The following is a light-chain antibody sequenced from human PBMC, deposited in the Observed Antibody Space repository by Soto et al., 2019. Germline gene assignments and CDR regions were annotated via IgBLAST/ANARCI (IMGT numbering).Light chain of an antibody. V-gene: IGKV3-20*01. CDR3: HHYGSSPWT. Sequence: EIVLTQSPGTLSLSPGERATLSCSASQSVSGSYLAWYQQEPGQAPRLLIYGASSRATGIPDRFSGSGSGTDFTLTVRRLEPEDFAVYYCHHYGSSPWTLGQGTKVEIK. J-gene: IGKJ1*01. CDR2: GAS. CDR1: QSVSGSY.